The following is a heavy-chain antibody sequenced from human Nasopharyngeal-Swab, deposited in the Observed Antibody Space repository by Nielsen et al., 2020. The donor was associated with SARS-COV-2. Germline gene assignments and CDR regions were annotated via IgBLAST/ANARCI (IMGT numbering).Heavy chain of an antibody. CDR3: ARGSSSLDY. Sequence: GESLKISCAASGFTFSSYWMHWVRQAPGRGLVWVSRINSDGSSTSYADSVKGRFTISRDNAKNTLYLQMNSLRAEGTAVYYCARGSSSLDYWGQGTLVTVSS. V-gene: IGHV3-74*01. CDR1: GFTFSSYW. D-gene: IGHD6-13*01. CDR2: INSDGSST. J-gene: IGHJ4*02.